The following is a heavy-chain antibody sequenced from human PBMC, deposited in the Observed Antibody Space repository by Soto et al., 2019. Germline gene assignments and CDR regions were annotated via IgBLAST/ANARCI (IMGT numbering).Heavy chain of an antibody. CDR3: AIFGREGYCIGGSCFD. V-gene: IGHV1-58*01. Sequence: SVKVSCKASGFTFTSSAVQWVRQARGQRLEWIGWIVVGSGNTNYAQKFQERVTITRDMSTSTAYMELSGLRSDDTAVYYCAIFGREGYCIGGSCFDWGQGTLVTVSS. CDR2: IVVGSGNT. D-gene: IGHD2-15*01. J-gene: IGHJ4*02. CDR1: GFTFTSSA.